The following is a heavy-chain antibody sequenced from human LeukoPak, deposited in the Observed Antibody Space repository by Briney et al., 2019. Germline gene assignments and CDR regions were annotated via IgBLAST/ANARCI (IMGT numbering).Heavy chain of an antibody. CDR1: GFTFDDYA. D-gene: IGHD5-12*01. CDR2: ISGDGGST. V-gene: IGHV3-43*02. CDR3: ARLWMAAESDSGY. Sequence: GGSLRLSCAASGFTFDDYAMHWVRQAPGKGLEWVSLISGDGGSTYYADSVKGRFTIPRDNSKNSLYLQMNSLRTEDTALYYCARLWMAAESDSGYWGQGTLVTVSS. J-gene: IGHJ4*02.